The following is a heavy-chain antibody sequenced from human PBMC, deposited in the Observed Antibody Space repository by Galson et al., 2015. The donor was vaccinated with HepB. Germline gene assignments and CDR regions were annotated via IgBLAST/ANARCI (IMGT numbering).Heavy chain of an antibody. CDR1: GFTFSSYG. J-gene: IGHJ6*02. CDR3: ARITGPPYGMDV. CDR2: ISYDGSNK. Sequence: SLRLSCAASGFTFSSYGMHWVRQAPGKGLEWVAVISYDGSNKYYADSAKGRFTISRDNSKNTLYLQMNSLRAEDTAVYYCARITGPPYGMDVWGQGTTVTVSS. V-gene: IGHV3-30*03. D-gene: IGHD1-20*01.